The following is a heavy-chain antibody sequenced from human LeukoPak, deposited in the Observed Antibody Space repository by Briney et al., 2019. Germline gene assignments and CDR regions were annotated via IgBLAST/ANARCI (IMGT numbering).Heavy chain of an antibody. CDR3: ARDGVAVGYFDY. CDR1: GGSISSGSYY. J-gene: IGHJ4*02. CDR2: IYTSGST. Sequence: SQTLSLTCTVSGGSISSGSYYWSWIRQPAGKGLEWIGRIYTSGSTNYNPSLKSRVTISVDTSENQFSLKLSSVTAADTAVYYCARDGVAVGYFDYWGQGTLVTVSS. V-gene: IGHV4-61*02. D-gene: IGHD6-19*01.